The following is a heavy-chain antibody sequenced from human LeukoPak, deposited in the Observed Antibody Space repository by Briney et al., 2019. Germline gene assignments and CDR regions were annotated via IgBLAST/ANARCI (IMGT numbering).Heavy chain of an antibody. Sequence: GGSLRLSCAASGFKVNNIHMSWVRQAPGRGLEWVSVFYGGGGINYADSVQGRFTISRDNSKNTVYLQMNNLRGDDSALYYCVRDLAGAFDFWGQGTPVKVSS. D-gene: IGHD6-19*01. CDR1: GFKVNNIH. J-gene: IGHJ4*02. CDR3: VRDLAGAFDF. V-gene: IGHV3-66*01. CDR2: FYGGGGI.